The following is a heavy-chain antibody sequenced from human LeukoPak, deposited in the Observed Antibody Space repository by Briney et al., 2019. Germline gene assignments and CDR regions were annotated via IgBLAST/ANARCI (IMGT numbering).Heavy chain of an antibody. J-gene: IGHJ4*02. CDR2: IYYSGST. Sequence: SETLSLTCTVSGGSISSYYWSWIRQPAGKGLEWIGYIYYSGSTNYNPSLKSRVTISVDTSKNQFSLKLSSVTAADTAVYYCAANYYDSSGYDNWGQGTLVTVSS. CDR3: AANYYDSSGYDN. D-gene: IGHD3-22*01. V-gene: IGHV4-59*08. CDR1: GGSISSYY.